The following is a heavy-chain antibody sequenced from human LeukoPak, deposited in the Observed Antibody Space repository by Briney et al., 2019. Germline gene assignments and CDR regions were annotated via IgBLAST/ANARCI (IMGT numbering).Heavy chain of an antibody. CDR2: MNPNSGNT. J-gene: IGHJ4*02. Sequence: ASVKVSCKASGYTFTSYDINWVRQATGQGLEWMGWMNPNSGNTGYAQKFQGRVTMTRNTSISTAYMELSSLRSEDTAVYYCATQTGGYYDSSGYYYGGYSWGQGTLVTVSS. CDR3: ATQTGGYYDSSGYYYGGYS. CDR1: GYTFTSYD. D-gene: IGHD3-22*01. V-gene: IGHV1-8*01.